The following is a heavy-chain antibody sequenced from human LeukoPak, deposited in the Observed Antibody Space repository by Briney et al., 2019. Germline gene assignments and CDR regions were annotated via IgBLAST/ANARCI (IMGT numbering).Heavy chain of an antibody. Sequence: PGRSLRLSCAASGFTFSSYAMHWVRQAPGKGLEWVAVISYDGSNKYYADSVKGRSTISRDNSKNTLYLQMNSLRAEDTAVYYCARDQYQLPVGAFDIWGQGTMVTVSS. V-gene: IGHV3-30-3*01. CDR3: ARDQYQLPVGAFDI. D-gene: IGHD2-2*01. J-gene: IGHJ3*02. CDR1: GFTFSSYA. CDR2: ISYDGSNK.